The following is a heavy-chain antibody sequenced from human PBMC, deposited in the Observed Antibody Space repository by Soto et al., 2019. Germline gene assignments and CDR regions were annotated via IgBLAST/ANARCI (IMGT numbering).Heavy chain of an antibody. D-gene: IGHD6-13*01. J-gene: IGHJ6*02. CDR1: GGTFSSYA. V-gene: IGHV1-69*13. CDR2: IIPIFGTA. CDR3: ASIAAASSYYYYGMDV. Sequence: ASVKVSCKASGGTFSSYAISWVRQAPGQGLEWMGGIIPIFGTANYAQKFQGRVTITADESTSTAYMELSSLRSEDTAVYYCASIAAASSYYYYGMDVWGQGTTVTVSS.